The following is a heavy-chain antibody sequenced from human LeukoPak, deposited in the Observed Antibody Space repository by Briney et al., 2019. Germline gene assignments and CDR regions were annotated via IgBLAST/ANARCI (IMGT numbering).Heavy chain of an antibody. CDR3: ARTGYCSSTSCYLLDY. CDR1: GGSISSGGYY. V-gene: IGHV4-31*03. J-gene: IGHJ4*02. CDR2: IYYSGST. D-gene: IGHD2-2*01. Sequence: SETLSLTCTVSGGSISSGGYYWSWIRQHPGKGLEWIGYIYYSGSTYYNPSLKSRVTISVDKSKNQFSLKLSSVTAADTAVYYCARTGYCSSTSCYLLDYWGQGTLVTVSS.